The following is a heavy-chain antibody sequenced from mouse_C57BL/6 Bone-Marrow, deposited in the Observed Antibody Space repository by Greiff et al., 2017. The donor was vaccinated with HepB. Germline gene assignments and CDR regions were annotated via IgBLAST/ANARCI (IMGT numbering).Heavy chain of an antibody. CDR3: TKIYYYEGDY. CDR2: IDPETGGT. CDR1: GYTFTDYE. D-gene: IGHD1-1*01. V-gene: IGHV1-15*01. Sequence: QVHVKQSGAELVRPGASVTLSCKASGYTFTDYEMHWVKQTPVHGLEWIGAIDPETGGTAYNQKFKGKAILTADKSSSTAYMELRSLTSEDSAVYYCTKIYYYEGDYWGQGTTLTVSS. J-gene: IGHJ2*01.